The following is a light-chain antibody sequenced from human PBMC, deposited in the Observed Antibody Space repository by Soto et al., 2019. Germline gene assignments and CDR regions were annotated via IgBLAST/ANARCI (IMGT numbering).Light chain of an antibody. CDR3: HHYET. Sequence: EIVLTQPPGTLSLSQGDRATLSCRASQSVSRSYLGWYQQKPGQAPRLLMYGASIRAAGVPDRFSGSGSGTEFTLTISRLEPEDFTVYYCHHYETFGQGTKVDIK. CDR2: GAS. CDR1: QSVSRSY. V-gene: IGKV3-20*01. J-gene: IGKJ1*01.